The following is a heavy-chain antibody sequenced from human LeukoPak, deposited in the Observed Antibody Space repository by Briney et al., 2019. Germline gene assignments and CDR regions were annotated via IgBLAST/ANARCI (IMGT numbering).Heavy chain of an antibody. Sequence: GGSLRLSCAASGFTFDDYGMSWVRQAPGKGLEWVSGINWNGGSTGYADSVKGRFTISRDNAKNSLYLQMNSLRAEDTAVYYCASFVLGVVISLDYWGQGTLVTVSS. J-gene: IGHJ4*02. D-gene: IGHD3-3*01. CDR3: ASFVLGVVISLDY. V-gene: IGHV3-20*04. CDR1: GFTFDDYG. CDR2: INWNGGST.